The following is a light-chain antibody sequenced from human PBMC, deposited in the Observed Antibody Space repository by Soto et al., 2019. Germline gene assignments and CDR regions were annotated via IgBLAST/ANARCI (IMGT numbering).Light chain of an antibody. CDR1: ESISTN. CDR2: GAS. CDR3: HQYNNRPPYT. J-gene: IGKJ2*01. V-gene: IGKV3-15*01. Sequence: EIVMTQSPATLSVSPGDRATVSCRASESISTNLAWYQQRPGQAPRLLIYGASTRATGIPARFSGSGYXXXXXXXXXXXESEDFAVYYCHQYNNRPPYTFGQGTQLEI.